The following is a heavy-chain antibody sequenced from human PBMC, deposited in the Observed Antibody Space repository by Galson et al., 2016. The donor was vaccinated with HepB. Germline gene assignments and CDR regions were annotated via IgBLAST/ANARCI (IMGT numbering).Heavy chain of an antibody. CDR2: VSYDGYDK. Sequence: SLRLSCAASGFIFSSYPMHWVRQAPGQGLEWAAVVSYDGYDKYYADSVKGRFTISRDNSKNTVYLQMNSLTVGDTAVYYCAKGAWQQLARGSLDYWGQGTLVTVSS. CDR3: AKGAWQQLARGSLDY. D-gene: IGHD6-13*01. CDR1: GFIFSSYP. J-gene: IGHJ4*02. V-gene: IGHV3-30*18.